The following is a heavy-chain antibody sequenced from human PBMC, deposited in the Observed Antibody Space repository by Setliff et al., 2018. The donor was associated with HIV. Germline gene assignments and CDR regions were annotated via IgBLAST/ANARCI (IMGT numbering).Heavy chain of an antibody. CDR1: GGPISTDHN. V-gene: IGHV4-38-2*02. CDR2: IHEKGHT. J-gene: IGHJ4*02. Sequence: SETLSLTCTVSGGPISTDHNWGWFRQPPGKGLEWIAGIHEKGHTYYNPSLKSRVTILMDTSNKQFSVNLRSVTAADTALYFCARLIHTGLLYFDYWGLGMLVTVSS. D-gene: IGHD2-8*02. CDR3: ARLIHTGLLYFDY.